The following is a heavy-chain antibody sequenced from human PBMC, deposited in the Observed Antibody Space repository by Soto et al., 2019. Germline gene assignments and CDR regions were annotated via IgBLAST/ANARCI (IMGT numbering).Heavy chain of an antibody. Sequence: EVQLVESGGGLVKPGGSLRLSCAASGFTFTRYSMNWVRQAPGKGLEWVSSISSTTNYIYYSDSMKGRFTVSRDNANNSVDLEMNSLSAEYTAVYYCARESEDLTSNFDYWGQGTLVTVSS. CDR3: ARESEDLTSNFDY. CDR1: GFTFTRYS. CDR2: ISSTTNYI. V-gene: IGHV3-21*01. J-gene: IGHJ4*02.